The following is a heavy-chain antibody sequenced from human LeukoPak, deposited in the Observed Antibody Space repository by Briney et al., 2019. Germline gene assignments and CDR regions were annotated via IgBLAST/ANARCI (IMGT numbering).Heavy chain of an antibody. CDR1: GGSFSSYY. Sequence: SETLSLTCAVYGGSFSSYYWSWIRQPPGRGLEWIGDIDHGGITNCNPSLKSRVTISVDTSKNQFSLTLRSVTAADTAVYYCAGLQGHSYYNMDVWGRGTTVTVSS. CDR2: IDHGGIT. J-gene: IGHJ6*03. V-gene: IGHV4-34*01. CDR3: AGLQGHSYYNMDV.